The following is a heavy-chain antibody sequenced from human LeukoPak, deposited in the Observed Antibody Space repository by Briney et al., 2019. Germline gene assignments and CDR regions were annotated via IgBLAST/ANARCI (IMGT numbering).Heavy chain of an antibody. Sequence: GGSLRLSCAASGFTFTKYWMSWVRQAPGKGLEWVANIKQDGSEKYYVDSVKGRFTISRDNAKNSLYLQMNSLRAEDTAVYYCAREEIAALSAFDIWGQGTMVTVSS. V-gene: IGHV3-7*01. D-gene: IGHD6-6*01. CDR2: IKQDGSEK. CDR3: AREEIAALSAFDI. CDR1: GFTFTKYW. J-gene: IGHJ3*02.